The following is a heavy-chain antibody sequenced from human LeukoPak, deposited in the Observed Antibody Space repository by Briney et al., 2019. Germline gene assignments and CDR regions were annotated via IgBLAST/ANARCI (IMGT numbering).Heavy chain of an antibody. CDR2: ISGSGGST. V-gene: IGHV3-23*01. D-gene: IGHD2-2*01. Sequence: GGSLRLSCAASGFTFSSYAMSWVRQAPGKGLEWVSAISGSGGSTYYADSVKGRFTISGDNSKNTLYLQMNSLRAEDTAIYYCARDCSDTSCGGHAFDIWGQGTMVTVSS. CDR1: GFTFSSYA. J-gene: IGHJ3*02. CDR3: ARDCSDTSCGGHAFDI.